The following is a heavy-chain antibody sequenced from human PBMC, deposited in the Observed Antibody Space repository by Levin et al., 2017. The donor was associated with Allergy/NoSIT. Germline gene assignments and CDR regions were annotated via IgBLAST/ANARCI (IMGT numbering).Heavy chain of an antibody. V-gene: IGHV4-30-4*01. Sequence: LRLSCTVSGGSISSGDYYWSWIRQPPGKGLEWIGYIYYSGSTYYNPSLKSRVTISVDTSKNQFSLKLSSVTAADTAVYYCARVYGATVNGFDYWGQGTLVTVSS. CDR3: ARVYGATVNGFDY. CDR1: GGSISSGDYY. J-gene: IGHJ4*02. CDR2: IYYSGST. D-gene: IGHD4-17*01.